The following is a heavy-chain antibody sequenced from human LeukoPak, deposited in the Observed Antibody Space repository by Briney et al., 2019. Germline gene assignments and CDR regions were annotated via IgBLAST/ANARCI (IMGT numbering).Heavy chain of an antibody. V-gene: IGHV3-23*01. CDR3: AKVPGGSYYFDY. Sequence: RGVSLRLSCAASGFTFSSYAMSWVRQAPGKGLEWVSAISCSGGSTYYADSVKGRFTISRDNSKNTLYLQMNSLRAEDTAVYYCAKVPGGSYYFDYWGQGTLVTVSS. CDR1: GFTFSSYA. J-gene: IGHJ4*02. D-gene: IGHD1-26*01. CDR2: ISCSGGST.